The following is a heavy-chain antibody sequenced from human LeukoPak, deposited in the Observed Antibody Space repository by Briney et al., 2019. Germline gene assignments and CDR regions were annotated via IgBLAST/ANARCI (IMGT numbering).Heavy chain of an antibody. CDR2: IDGSGGST. J-gene: IGHJ4*02. V-gene: IGHV3-23*01. CDR3: AKDSPVATV. D-gene: IGHD5-12*01. Sequence: GGSLRLSCAGAGFTFSSYGMSWVRQAPGKGLEWVSAIDGSGGSTYYTDSVKGRLTISRDNSKNTLYLQMNGLRVEDTAVYYCAKDSPVATVWGQGTLVTVSS. CDR1: GFTFSSYG.